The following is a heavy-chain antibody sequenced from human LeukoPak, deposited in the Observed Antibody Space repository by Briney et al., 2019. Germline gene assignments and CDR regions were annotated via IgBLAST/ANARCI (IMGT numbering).Heavy chain of an antibody. V-gene: IGHV3-74*01. D-gene: IGHD3-22*01. CDR3: AREWETYYYDSSGCPPFDY. CDR2: INSDGSST. CDR1: GFTFSSYW. Sequence: GGSLRLSCAASGFTFSSYWMHWVRQAPGKGLVWVSRINSDGSSTSYADSVKGRFTISRDNAKNTLYLQMNSLRAEDTAVYYCAREWETYYYDSSGCPPFDYWGQGTLVTVSS. J-gene: IGHJ4*02.